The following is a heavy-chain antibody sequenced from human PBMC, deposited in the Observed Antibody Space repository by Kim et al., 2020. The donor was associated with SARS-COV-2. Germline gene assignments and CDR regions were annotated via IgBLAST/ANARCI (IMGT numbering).Heavy chain of an antibody. D-gene: IGHD6-6*01. CDR2: ISGSGGST. CDR3: AKDPPRGSSNYYYYGMDV. V-gene: IGHV3-23*01. CDR1: GFTFSSYA. Sequence: GGSLRLSCAASGFTFSSYAMSWVRQAPGKGLEWVSAISGSGGSTYYADSVKGRFTISRDNSKNTLYLQMNSLRAEDTAVYYCAKDPPRGSSNYYYYGMDVWGQGTTVTVSS. J-gene: IGHJ6*02.